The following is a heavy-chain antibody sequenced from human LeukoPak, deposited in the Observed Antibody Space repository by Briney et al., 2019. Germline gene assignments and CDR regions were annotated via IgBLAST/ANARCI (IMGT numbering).Heavy chain of an antibody. D-gene: IGHD6-13*01. J-gene: IGHJ3*02. CDR2: ISSSGSTI. CDR3: ARAAGSRWEPDDAFDI. Sequence: PGGSLRLSCAASGFTFSSYEMNWVRQAPGKGLGWVSYISSSGSTIYYADSVKGRFTISRDNAKNSLYLQMNSLRAEDTAVYDCARAAGSRWEPDDAFDIWGQGTMVTVAS. V-gene: IGHV3-48*03. CDR1: GFTFSSYE.